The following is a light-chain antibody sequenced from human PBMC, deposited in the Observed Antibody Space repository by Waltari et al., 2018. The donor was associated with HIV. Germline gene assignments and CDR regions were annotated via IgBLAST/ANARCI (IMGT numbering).Light chain of an antibody. CDR2: KDT. Sequence: YELTQPPSMSVSPGQTAKITCSGDVLAKHYAYWYQQKPGQAPGLVMYKDTQRPSEIPERFSGYSSGTTVTLTISGVQAEDEADYHCQSSDDSRPWIFGGGTKMTVL. CDR3: QSSDDSRPWI. J-gene: IGLJ2*01. CDR1: VLAKHY. V-gene: IGLV3-25*03.